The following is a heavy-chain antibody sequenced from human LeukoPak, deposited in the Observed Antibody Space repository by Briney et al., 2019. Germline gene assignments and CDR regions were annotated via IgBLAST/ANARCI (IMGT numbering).Heavy chain of an antibody. D-gene: IGHD3-22*01. CDR3: ATTNDGGGYQWGDFFDF. CDR2: IIPNLRTT. CDR1: GGTSNSHA. V-gene: IGHV1-69*04. J-gene: IGHJ4*02. Sequence: PGSSVKVSRKASGGTSNSHAISWVRQAPGQGLEWMGRIIPNLRTTNRAQNFQDRVTLTADKSTNTAYMELTSLTSDDTAVYYCATTNDGGGYQWGDFFDFWGQGTLVTVSS.